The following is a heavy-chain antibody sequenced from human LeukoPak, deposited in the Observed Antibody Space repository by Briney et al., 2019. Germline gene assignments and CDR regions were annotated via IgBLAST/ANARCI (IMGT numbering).Heavy chain of an antibody. V-gene: IGHV1-18*01. CDR3: ARDRHSSGWPFSVY. D-gene: IGHD6-19*01. J-gene: IGHJ4*02. CDR2: ISAYNGNT. CDR1: GYTFTSYG. Sequence: RASVKVSCKASGYTFTSYGISWVRQAPGQGLEWMGWISAYNGNTNYAQKLQGRVTMTTDTSTSTAYMELRSLRSDDTAVYYCARDRHSSGWPFSVYWGQGTLVTVSS.